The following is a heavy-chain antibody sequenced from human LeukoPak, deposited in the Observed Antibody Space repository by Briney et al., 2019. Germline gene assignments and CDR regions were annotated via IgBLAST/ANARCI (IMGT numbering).Heavy chain of an antibody. CDR2: INWHSGLT. CDR1: GFTFDDYA. V-gene: IGHV3-9*01. D-gene: IGHD2/OR15-2a*01. Sequence: GGSLRLSCAASGFTFDDYAMHWVRRAPGKGLEWVSGINWHSGLTTYADSVKGRFTISRDNSKNSLFLQMHSLKVEDTAFYFYAKDGATSFYDRRAFDSWGQGTLVSVSS. J-gene: IGHJ4*02. CDR3: AKDGATSFYDRRAFDS.